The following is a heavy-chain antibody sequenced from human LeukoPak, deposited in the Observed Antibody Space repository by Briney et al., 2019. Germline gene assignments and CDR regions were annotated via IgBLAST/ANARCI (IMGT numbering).Heavy chain of an antibody. J-gene: IGHJ5*02. CDR3: ARHGILTGTNWFDP. CDR2: IYHSGST. D-gene: IGHD3-9*01. Sequence: MPSQTLSLTCAVSGGSISSGGYSWSWIRQPPGKGLEWIGYIYHSGSTYYNPSLKSRVTISVDRSKNQFSLKLSSVTAADTAVYYCARHGILTGTNWFDPWGQGTLVTVSS. V-gene: IGHV4-30-2*01. CDR1: GGSISSGGYS.